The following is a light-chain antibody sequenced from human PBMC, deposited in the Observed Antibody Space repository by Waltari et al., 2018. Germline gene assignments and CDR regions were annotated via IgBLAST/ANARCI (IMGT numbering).Light chain of an antibody. J-gene: IGKJ1*01. V-gene: IGKV3-15*01. Sequence: EMVMTQSPATLSVSPGERATLSCRASQSVSSDLPWYQQKSGQPPRLLIYAAYNRATGIPARFKGGGSGTEFTLTISSLQSGDSAVYYCQQYNNWPLTFGQGTKVEIK. CDR2: AAY. CDR3: QQYNNWPLT. CDR1: QSVSSD.